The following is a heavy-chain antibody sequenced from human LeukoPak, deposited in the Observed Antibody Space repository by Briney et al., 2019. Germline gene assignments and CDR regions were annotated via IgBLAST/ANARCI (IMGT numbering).Heavy chain of an antibody. CDR2: IHYTGAT. CDR3: ARGITVVYYFDL. D-gene: IGHD1-20*01. V-gene: IGHV4-34*01. CDR1: GGSFSGYY. Sequence: PSETLSLTCAVYGGSFSGYYWSWFRQPPGKGLEWIGEIHYTGATNYSPSLKGRVTISPGTSTNQVSLRMKSVTAADTAVYYCARGITVVYYFDLWGRGTLVTVSS. J-gene: IGHJ2*01.